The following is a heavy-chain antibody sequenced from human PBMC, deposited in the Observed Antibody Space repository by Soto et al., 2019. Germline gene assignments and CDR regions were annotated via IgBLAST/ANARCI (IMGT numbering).Heavy chain of an antibody. D-gene: IGHD5-18*01. V-gene: IGHV3-30*18. CDR2: ISYDGSNK. J-gene: IGHJ3*02. CDR1: GFTFSSYG. CDR3: AKERKYSFDAFDI. Sequence: QVQLVESGGGVVQPGRSRRLSWAASGFTFSSYGMHWVRQAPGKGLEWVAVISYDGSNKYYADSVKGRFTISRDNSKNTLYLQMNSLRAEDTAVYYCAKERKYSFDAFDIWGQGTMVTVSS.